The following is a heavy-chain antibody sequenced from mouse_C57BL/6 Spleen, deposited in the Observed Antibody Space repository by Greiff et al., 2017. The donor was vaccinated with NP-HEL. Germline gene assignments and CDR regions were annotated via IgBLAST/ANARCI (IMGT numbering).Heavy chain of an antibody. J-gene: IGHJ2*01. CDR3: ARGDGSSLYYFDY. Sequence: QVQLKESGPGLVQPSQSLSITCTVSGFSLTSYGVHWVRQSPGKGLEWLGVIWSGGSTDYNAAFISRLSISKDNSKSQVFFKMNSLQADDTAIYYCARGDGSSLYYFDYWGQGTTLTVSS. V-gene: IGHV2-2*01. CDR1: GFSLTSYG. D-gene: IGHD1-1*01. CDR2: IWSGGST.